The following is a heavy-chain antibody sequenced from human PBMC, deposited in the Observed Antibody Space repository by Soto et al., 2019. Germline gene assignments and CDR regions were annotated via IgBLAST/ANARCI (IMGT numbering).Heavy chain of an antibody. V-gene: IGHV3-11*01. CDR1: GISPNNYA. Sequence: GGSMRLSWAPCGISPNNYAMRWCGLAPSKGLECVLYFTCGGDTISYADSVKGRFTISRDNAKNSLYLQMNNLRAEDTAVYYCARVVRSIPPYCSSNRCYPWFEPWGQGTLVTVSA. D-gene: IGHD2-2*01. J-gene: IGHJ5*02. CDR2: FTCGGDTI. CDR3: ARVVRSIPPYCSSNRCYPWFEP.